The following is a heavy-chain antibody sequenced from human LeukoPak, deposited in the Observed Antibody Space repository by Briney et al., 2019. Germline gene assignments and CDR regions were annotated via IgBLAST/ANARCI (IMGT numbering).Heavy chain of an antibody. J-gene: IGHJ4*02. CDR3: AKGTRFGEFRIRD. CDR2: ISYDGSNK. CDR1: GFSFNSYG. Sequence: GRSLRLSCAASGFSFNSYGMHWVRQAPGKGLEWVAVISYDGSNKYHADSVKGRFTISRDNSQNTVYLQMNSLRAEDTAVYYCAKGTRFGEFRIRDWGQGTLVTVSS. V-gene: IGHV3-30*18. D-gene: IGHD3-10*01.